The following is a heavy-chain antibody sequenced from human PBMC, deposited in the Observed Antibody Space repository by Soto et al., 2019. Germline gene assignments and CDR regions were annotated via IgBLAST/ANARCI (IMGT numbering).Heavy chain of an antibody. J-gene: IGHJ6*02. Sequence: QVQLVESGGGVVQPGRSLRLSCAASGFIFSSYAMHWVRQAPGKGLEWVAVISYDGSHKYYADSVKGRFTISRDNSKNTLHLQRNSLRAEDTAVYYCARAGLRHGIDVWGQRTTVTVSS. CDR2: ISYDGSHK. V-gene: IGHV3-30-3*01. D-gene: IGHD5-12*01. CDR1: GFIFSSYA. CDR3: ARAGLRHGIDV.